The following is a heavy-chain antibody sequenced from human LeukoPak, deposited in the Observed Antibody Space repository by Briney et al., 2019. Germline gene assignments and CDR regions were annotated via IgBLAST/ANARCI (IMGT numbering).Heavy chain of an antibody. CDR2: IYYSGST. D-gene: IGHD2-21*02. CDR1: GGSISSSSYY. V-gene: IGHV4-39*07. CDR3: ARGDYYSSDY. Sequence: ASETLSLTCTVSGGSISSSSYYWGWIRQPPGKGLEWIGSIYYSGSTYYNPSLKSRVTISVDTSNNQFSLKLSSVTAADTAVYYCARGDYYSSDYWGQGTLVTVSS. J-gene: IGHJ4*02.